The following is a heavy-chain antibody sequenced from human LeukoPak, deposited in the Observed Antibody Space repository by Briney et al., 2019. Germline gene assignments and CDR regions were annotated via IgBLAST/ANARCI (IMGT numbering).Heavy chain of an antibody. D-gene: IGHD4-17*01. Sequence: ASVKVSCKASGYTFTDYYMHWVRQAPGHGLEWMAIINPSDGGTYYEQKLQGIVTVTRDTSTSTVYMELSSLRSEDTAVYYCARDTRTMTAVTRGQHYFYGLDVLGQGTTVTVSS. CDR1: GYTFTDYY. CDR3: ARDTRTMTAVTRGQHYFYGLDV. J-gene: IGHJ6*02. V-gene: IGHV1-46*01. CDR2: INPSDGGT.